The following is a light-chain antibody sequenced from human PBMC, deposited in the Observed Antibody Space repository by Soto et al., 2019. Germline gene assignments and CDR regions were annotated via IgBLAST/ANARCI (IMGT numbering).Light chain of an antibody. V-gene: IGKV3-20*01. Sequence: EIVLTQSPGTLSLSPGERATLSCRASQSVSSNFLAWYQQKPGQAPRLLIYDASSRATGIPDRFSGSGSGTGFTLTISRLEPEDFAVYYCQQSGNSPGTFGQGTKVDIK. CDR1: QSVSSNF. J-gene: IGKJ1*01. CDR2: DAS. CDR3: QQSGNSPGT.